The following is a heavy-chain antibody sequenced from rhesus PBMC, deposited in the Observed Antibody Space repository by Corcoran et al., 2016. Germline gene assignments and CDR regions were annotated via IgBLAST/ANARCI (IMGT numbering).Heavy chain of an antibody. CDR1: GFTFSSYG. CDR3: GKGYNFWTAPTNFDF. D-gene: IGHD3-3*01. Sequence: EVQLVETGGGLVQPGGSLKLSCAGSGFTFSSYGMSWVRQAPGKGLEWVSAINSGGRPTCNANAVKGPFTLSRDNSKNTLSLQMNRLRAEDTAVYYCGKGYNFWTAPTNFDFWGQGVLVTVSS. V-gene: IGHV3S5*01. J-gene: IGHJ4*01. CDR2: INSGGRPT.